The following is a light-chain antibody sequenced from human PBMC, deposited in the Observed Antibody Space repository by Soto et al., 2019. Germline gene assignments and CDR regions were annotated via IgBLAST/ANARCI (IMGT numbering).Light chain of an antibody. V-gene: IGKV3-15*01. CDR1: QGVSRK. Sequence: DIVMTQSPATLSVAPGERVTFSCRASQGVSRKLACYQHKPGQAPRLLISGASTGATGIPARFSGSGSGTDFTLTITRLEPEDSAVYFCQQYTGPPTTFGQGTRLEIK. CDR3: QQYTGPPTT. J-gene: IGKJ5*01. CDR2: GAS.